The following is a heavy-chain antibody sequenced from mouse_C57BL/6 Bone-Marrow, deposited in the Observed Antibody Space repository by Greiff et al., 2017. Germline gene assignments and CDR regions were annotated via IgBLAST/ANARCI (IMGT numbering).Heavy chain of an antibody. CDR1: GYTFTSYW. J-gene: IGHJ3*01. V-gene: IGHV1-55*01. CDR2: LYPGSGST. CDR3: SRHYSNYGFAY. Sequence: QVQLQQPGAELVKPGASVKMSCKASGYTFTSYWITWVKQRPGQGLEWIGDLYPGSGSTNYNEKFKSKDTLTVDTSTSTAYMQLSSLTSEDSAVDFCSRHYSNYGFAYWGQGTLVTVSA. D-gene: IGHD2-5*01.